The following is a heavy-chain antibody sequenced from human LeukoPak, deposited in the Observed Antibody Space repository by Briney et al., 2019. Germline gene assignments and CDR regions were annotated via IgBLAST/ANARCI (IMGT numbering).Heavy chain of an antibody. D-gene: IGHD2-2*01. J-gene: IGHJ3*02. CDR2: IYSSGST. CDR1: GGSISSYY. Sequence: SEPLPLLCTVSGGSISSYYWSWLRHPAGKGLEWIGRIYSSGSTNYNLSLKSRVTMSVDTSKNQFSLKLSSVTAADTAVYYCARGQYQLLHAFDIWGQGTMVTVSS. V-gene: IGHV4-4*07. CDR3: ARGQYQLLHAFDI.